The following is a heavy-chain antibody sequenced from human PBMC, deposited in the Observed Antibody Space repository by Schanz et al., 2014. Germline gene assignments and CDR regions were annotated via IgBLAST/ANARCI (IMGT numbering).Heavy chain of an antibody. CDR2: IDYAGST. CDR3: ASPPISVAGRLADY. Sequence: EVQLVESGGGVVRPGGSLRLSCAASGFGFDDYAMSWVRQPPGKGLEWVSLIDYAGSTNYADSVKGRMTVSRDTSKNALFLQMNNLRAEDTAVYYCASPPISVAGRLADYWGQGILVAVSS. J-gene: IGHJ4*02. CDR1: GFGFDDYA. V-gene: IGHV3-20*04. D-gene: IGHD6-19*01.